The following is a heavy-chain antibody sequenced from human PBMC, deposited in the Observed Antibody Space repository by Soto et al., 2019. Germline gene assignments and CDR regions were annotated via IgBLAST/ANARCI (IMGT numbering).Heavy chain of an antibody. V-gene: IGHV1-46*01. CDR3: ARVKAILFGYLAPDIRNGFDP. CDR2: INPSGGST. D-gene: IGHD3-9*01. Sequence: GASVKVSCKASGYTFTSYYMHWVRQAPGQGLEWMGIINPSGGSTSYAQKFQGRVTMTRDTSTSTVYMELRSLRSDDTAVYYCARVKAILFGYLAPDIRNGFDPWAQGSLVPVSS. CDR1: GYTFTSYY. J-gene: IGHJ5*02.